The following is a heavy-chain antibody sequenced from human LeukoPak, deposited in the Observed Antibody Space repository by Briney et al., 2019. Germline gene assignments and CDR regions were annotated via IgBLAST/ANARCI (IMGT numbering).Heavy chain of an antibody. CDR3: ARGPVYSGYSYNSGWFEP. Sequence: SETLSLTFAVYGASFSVYYWSWLRQPPGKGLEWTGEINHSGSANYNPSLKSRVTISVDTSKNQFSLKLSSVTAADTAVYYCARGPVYSGYSYNSGWFEPWGQGTLVTVSS. CDR2: INHSGSA. J-gene: IGHJ5*02. CDR1: GASFSVYY. V-gene: IGHV4-34*01. D-gene: IGHD5-18*01.